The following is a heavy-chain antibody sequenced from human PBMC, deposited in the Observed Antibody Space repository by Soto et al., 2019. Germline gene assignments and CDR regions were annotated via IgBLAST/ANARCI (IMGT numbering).Heavy chain of an antibody. CDR1: GFTFSSYA. J-gene: IGHJ4*02. CDR3: ARARYCSGGSCYSYHY. V-gene: IGHV3-30-3*01. D-gene: IGHD2-15*01. Sequence: QVQLVESGGGVVQPGRSLRLSCAASGFTFSSYAMHWVRQAPGKGLEWVAVISYDGSNKYYADSVKGRFTISRDNSKNTLYLQMNSLRAEDTAVYYCARARYCSGGSCYSYHYWGQGTLVTVSS. CDR2: ISYDGSNK.